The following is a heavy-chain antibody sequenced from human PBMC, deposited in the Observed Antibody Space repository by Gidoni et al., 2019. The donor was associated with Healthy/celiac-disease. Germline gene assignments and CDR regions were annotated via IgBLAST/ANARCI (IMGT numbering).Heavy chain of an antibody. D-gene: IGHD1-7*01. CDR3: ARSPRRDGRKWGRNYVGWNFDY. V-gene: IGHV1-69*01. J-gene: IGHJ4*02. CDR2: IIPIFGTA. Sequence: QVQLVQSGAEVKKPGSSVKVSCKASGGTFSSYAISWVRQAPGQGLEWMGGIIPIFGTANYAQKFQGRVTITADESTSTAYMELSSLRSEDTAVYYCARSPRRDGRKWGRNYVGWNFDYWGQGTLVTVSS. CDR1: GGTFSSYA.